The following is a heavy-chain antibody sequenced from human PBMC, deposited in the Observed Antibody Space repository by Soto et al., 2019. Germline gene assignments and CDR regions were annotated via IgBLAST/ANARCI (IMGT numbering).Heavy chain of an antibody. Sequence: GGSLRLCCAAPGFTFSSYAMSWVRQAPGKGLEWVSAISGSGGSTYYADSVKGRFTISRDNSKNTLYLQMNSLRAEDTAVYYCAKDLRLTPFYFDYWGQGTLVTVSS. D-gene: IGHD3-10*01. V-gene: IGHV3-23*01. J-gene: IGHJ4*02. CDR1: GFTFSSYA. CDR2: ISGSGGST. CDR3: AKDLRLTPFYFDY.